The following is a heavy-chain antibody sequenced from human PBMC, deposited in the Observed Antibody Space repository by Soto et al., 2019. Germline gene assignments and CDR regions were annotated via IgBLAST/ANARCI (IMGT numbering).Heavy chain of an antibody. Sequence: PSETLSLTCTVSGGSISSYYWTWIRQPPGEGLEWIGYIYYSGTTNYNPSFKSRVTISVGTSKKQFSLKLSSVTAADTAVYYCARQVMEAMVSRRYYYYYYMDVWGKGTTVTVSS. CDR3: ARQVMEAMVSRRYYYYYYMDV. V-gene: IGHV4-59*08. CDR2: IYYSGTT. J-gene: IGHJ6*03. D-gene: IGHD5-18*01. CDR1: GGSISSYY.